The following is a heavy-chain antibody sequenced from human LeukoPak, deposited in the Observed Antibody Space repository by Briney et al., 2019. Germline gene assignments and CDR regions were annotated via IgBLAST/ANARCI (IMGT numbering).Heavy chain of an antibody. V-gene: IGHV4-59*01. D-gene: IGHD1-1*01. CDR2: INYSGST. J-gene: IGHJ3*02. CDR3: AKVVPVTTRGETRGAFDI. CDR1: GGSISSYY. Sequence: SETLSLTCTVSGGSISSYYWSWIRQPPGKGLEWIGYINYSGSTNHNPSLKSRVTISVDTSKNQFSLKLSSVTAEDTAVYYCAKVVPVTTRGETRGAFDIWGQGTMVTVSS.